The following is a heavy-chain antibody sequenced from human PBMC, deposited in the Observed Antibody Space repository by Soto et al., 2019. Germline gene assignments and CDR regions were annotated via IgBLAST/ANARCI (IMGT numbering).Heavy chain of an antibody. V-gene: IGHV3-23*01. Sequence: GGSLRLSCAASGLTFSTSAMNWVRQAPGKGLEWVSAISGSGDTTLYADSVKGRFTISRDNSKNTLYLQMNSLKTEDTAVYYCTTDFDSYYYYYGMDVWGQGTTVTVSS. CDR1: GLTFSTSA. CDR2: ISGSGDTT. D-gene: IGHD3-22*01. CDR3: TTDFDSYYYYYGMDV. J-gene: IGHJ6*02.